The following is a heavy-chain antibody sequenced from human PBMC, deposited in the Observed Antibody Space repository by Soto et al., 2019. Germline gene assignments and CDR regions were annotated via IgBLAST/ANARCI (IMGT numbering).Heavy chain of an antibody. CDR2: INAGNGHT. V-gene: IGHV1-3*01. J-gene: IGHJ4*02. CDR3: AMGSGKILEYYDPVPGDSAPAFDY. CDR1: GYTFTTST. Sequence: QVQLVQSGAEVKKPGASVKVSCQASGYTFTTSTMHWVRQAPGQRLEWMGWINAGNGHTKYSQKFQGRVTITRDTSASTAYIELSSQSSEDTAVFYCAMGSGKILEYYDPVPGDSAPAFDYWGQGTLVTVSS. D-gene: IGHD3-3*01.